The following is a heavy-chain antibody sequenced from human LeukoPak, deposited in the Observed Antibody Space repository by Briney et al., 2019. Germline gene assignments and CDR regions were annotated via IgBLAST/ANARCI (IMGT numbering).Heavy chain of an antibody. Sequence: GGSLRLSCAASRFTFSSYATTWVRQAPGKGLEWVGRIKSKTDGGTTDYAAPVKGKFTISRDDSKNTLYLQMNSLKTEDTAVYYCTTDGTYYDILTGYNTRDYWGQGTLVTVSS. J-gene: IGHJ4*02. CDR3: TTDGTYYDILTGYNTRDY. D-gene: IGHD3-9*01. CDR2: IKSKTDGGTT. CDR1: RFTFSSYA. V-gene: IGHV3-15*01.